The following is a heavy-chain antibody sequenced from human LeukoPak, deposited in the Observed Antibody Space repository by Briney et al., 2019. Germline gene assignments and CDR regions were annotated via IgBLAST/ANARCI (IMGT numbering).Heavy chain of an antibody. D-gene: IGHD1-26*01. Sequence: SETLSLTCSVSGGSIGSSFWNWIRLSPGKGLEWIGYISYSGRTNYSPSLKSRVTISIDTSKNQLSLTLTSVTAADTALYYCARDRSGTYYTFDVWGQGTTVSVSA. V-gene: IGHV4-59*13. CDR1: GGSIGSSF. CDR3: ARDRSGTYYTFDV. CDR2: ISYSGRT. J-gene: IGHJ3*01.